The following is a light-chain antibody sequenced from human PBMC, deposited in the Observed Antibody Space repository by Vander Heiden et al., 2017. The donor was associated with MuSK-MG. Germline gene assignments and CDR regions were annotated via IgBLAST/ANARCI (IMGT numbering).Light chain of an antibody. CDR3: QQYHSYWT. V-gene: IGKV1-5*03. J-gene: IGKJ1*01. CDR2: KAS. Sequence: DIPMTQSPSTLSASLVDKVTITCRASQSISSWLAWYQQKPGKAPKLLIYKASMLESGVPARFSGSGSATEFTLTISSLHPDDFATYYCQQYHSYWTFGQGTKVEIK. CDR1: QSISSW.